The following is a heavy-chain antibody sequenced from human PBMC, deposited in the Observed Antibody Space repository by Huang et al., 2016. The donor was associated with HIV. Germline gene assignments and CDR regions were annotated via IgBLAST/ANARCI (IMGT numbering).Heavy chain of an antibody. D-gene: IGHD1-1*01. CDR1: GFTFGAYA. CDR2: ITGGGIST. V-gene: IGHV3-23*01. J-gene: IGHJ4*02. Sequence: EVQLLESGGDLVQPGGSLRLSCAASGFTFGAYAMSWVRQAPGKGLEWVSAITGGGISTYYADSVRGRCTIARDNSKNTLFLQMSSLRAGDTAVYYCAKDLGTWGQGTLVTVSS. CDR3: AKDLGT.